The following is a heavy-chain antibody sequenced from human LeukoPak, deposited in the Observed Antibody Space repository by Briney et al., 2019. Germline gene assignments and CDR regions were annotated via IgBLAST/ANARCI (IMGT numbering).Heavy chain of an antibody. V-gene: IGHV3-23*01. D-gene: IGHD4-17*01. Sequence: PGGSLRLSCAASGFTFNNHAMMWVRQAPGKGLEWVSAISGSGGGTHYTDSVKGRFTISRDNSKNTLYLQMNSLRAEDTAVYYCAKDQEGDYGDYEGNFDYWGQGTLVTVSS. J-gene: IGHJ4*02. CDR2: ISGSGGGT. CDR3: AKDQEGDYGDYEGNFDY. CDR1: GFTFNNHA.